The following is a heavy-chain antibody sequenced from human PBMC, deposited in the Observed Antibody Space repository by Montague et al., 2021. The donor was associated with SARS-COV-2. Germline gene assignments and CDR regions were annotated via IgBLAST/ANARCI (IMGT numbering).Heavy chain of an antibody. Sequence: SETLSLTCTVSDDSINNKTYFWDWIRQPPGKGLEWIGSIHYRGSTNYNPSLKSRLTISVDTSRNQFSLKLSSVTAADTAVYFCARTTVVTPYYYYAMDVWGQGTTVTVSS. CDR1: DDSINNKTYF. V-gene: IGHV4-39*01. CDR2: IHYRGST. J-gene: IGHJ6*02. CDR3: ARTTVVTPYYYYAMDV. D-gene: IGHD4-23*01.